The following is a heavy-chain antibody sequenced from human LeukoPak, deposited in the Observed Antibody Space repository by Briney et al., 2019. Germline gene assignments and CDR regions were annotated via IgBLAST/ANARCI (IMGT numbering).Heavy chain of an antibody. CDR2: ISTYTGNT. CDR1: GYTXTNFG. Sequence: GASVKVSCKASGYTXTNFGISWVRQAPGQGPEWMGWISTYTGNTNYAQKVQGRVTMTTDTSTNTAYMELRSLRSDDTAVYYCARAGGWAREDYKADAFDIWGQGTMVTVSS. J-gene: IGHJ3*02. D-gene: IGHD6-19*01. CDR3: ARAGGWAREDYKADAFDI. V-gene: IGHV1-18*01.